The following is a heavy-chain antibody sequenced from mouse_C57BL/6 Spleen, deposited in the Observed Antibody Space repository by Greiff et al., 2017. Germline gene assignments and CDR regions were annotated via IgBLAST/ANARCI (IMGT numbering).Heavy chain of an antibody. J-gene: IGHJ1*03. CDR1: GYTFTSYW. V-gene: IGHV1-74*01. CDR2: IHPSDSDT. CDR3: ATEGYYPWYCDV. Sequence: QVQLQQPGADLVKPGASVKVSCKASGYTFTSYWMPWVQQRPGQGLAWIGRIHPSDSDTNYNHKFKGKATLTVDKSYSTAYMQLSSLTSEDAAVYYCATEGYYPWYCDVWGTGTTVTVSS. D-gene: IGHD1-1*01.